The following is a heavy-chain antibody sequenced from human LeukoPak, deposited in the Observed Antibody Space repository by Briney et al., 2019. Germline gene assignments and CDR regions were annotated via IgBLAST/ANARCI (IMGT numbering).Heavy chain of an antibody. CDR1: GFTFSDYY. V-gene: IGHV3-11*06. Sequence: GGSLRLSCAASGFTFSDYYMNWIRQAPGKGLEWISYITGSGRYTSYADSVKGRFTISRDNARNSLTLQMSSLRAEDTAVYYCVRRGDYWGQGTLVTVSS. CDR2: ITGSGRYT. D-gene: IGHD3-10*01. J-gene: IGHJ4*02. CDR3: VRRGDY.